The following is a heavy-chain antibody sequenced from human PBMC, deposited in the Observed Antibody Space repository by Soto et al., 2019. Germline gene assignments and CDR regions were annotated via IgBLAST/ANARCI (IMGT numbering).Heavy chain of an antibody. D-gene: IGHD5-12*01. CDR1: GYTFTSYG. CDR2: ISAYNGNT. Sequence: QVQLVQSGAEVKKPGASVKVSCKASGYTFTSYGISWVRQAPGQGLEWMGWISAYNGNTNYAQKLQGRVTMTTDTSTSTAYMELRSLGSDDTAVYYCARDNMSGYDLGIDAFDIWGQGTMVTVSS. J-gene: IGHJ3*02. V-gene: IGHV1-18*01. CDR3: ARDNMSGYDLGIDAFDI.